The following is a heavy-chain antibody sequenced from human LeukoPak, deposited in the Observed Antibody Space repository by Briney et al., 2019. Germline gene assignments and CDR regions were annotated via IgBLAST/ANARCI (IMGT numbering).Heavy chain of an antibody. CDR2: MNPNSGNT. CDR1: GYTFTSYD. Sequence: ASVKVSCKASGYTFTSYDINWVRQATGQGLEWMGWMNPNSGNTGYAQKFQGRVTMTRNPSISTAYMELSSLRSEDTAVYYCATAPGSLVAGGVYWGQGTLVTVSS. CDR3: ATAPGSLVAGGVY. V-gene: IGHV1-8*01. J-gene: IGHJ4*02. D-gene: IGHD6-19*01.